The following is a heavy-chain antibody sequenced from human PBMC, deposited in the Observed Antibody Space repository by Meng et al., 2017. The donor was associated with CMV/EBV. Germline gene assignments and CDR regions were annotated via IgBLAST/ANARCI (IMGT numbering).Heavy chain of an antibody. V-gene: IGHV1-2*02. Sequence: QVQLVQSWAEVKKPXASVKVSCKASGYTFTGYYMHWVRQAPGQGLEWMGWINPNSGGTNYAQKFQGRVTMTRDTSISTAYMELSRLRSDDTAVYYCARERMATAQYYFDDWGQGTLGTVSS. CDR3: ARERMATAQYYFDD. J-gene: IGHJ4*02. CDR1: GYTFTGYY. D-gene: IGHD5-24*01. CDR2: INPNSGGT.